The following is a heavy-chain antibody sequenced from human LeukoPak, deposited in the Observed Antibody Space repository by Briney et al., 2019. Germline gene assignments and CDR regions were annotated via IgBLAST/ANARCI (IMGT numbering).Heavy chain of an antibody. CDR2: ISSSSSYT. Sequence: PGGSLRLSCAASGFTFSDYYMSWIRQAPGKGLEWVSYISSSSSYTNYADSVKGRFTISRDNAKNSLYLQMNSLRAEDTAVYYCARPLWFGESDDGAFDIWGQGTMVTVSS. CDR1: GFTFSDYY. J-gene: IGHJ3*02. D-gene: IGHD3-10*01. CDR3: ARPLWFGESDDGAFDI. V-gene: IGHV3-11*03.